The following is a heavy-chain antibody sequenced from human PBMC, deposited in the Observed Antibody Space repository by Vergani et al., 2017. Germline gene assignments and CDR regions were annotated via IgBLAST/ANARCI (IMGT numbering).Heavy chain of an antibody. CDR3: AGGLKGYYFDY. CDR2: ISSSSSYI. D-gene: IGHD2-21*01. Sequence: EVQLLESGGGLVQPGGSLRLSCAASGFTFSSYAMSWVRQAPGKGLEWVSSISSSSSYIYYADSVKGRFTISRDNAKNSLYLQMNSLRAEDTAVYYCAGGLKGYYFDYWGQGTLVTVSS. J-gene: IGHJ4*02. CDR1: GFTFSSYA. V-gene: IGHV3-21*01.